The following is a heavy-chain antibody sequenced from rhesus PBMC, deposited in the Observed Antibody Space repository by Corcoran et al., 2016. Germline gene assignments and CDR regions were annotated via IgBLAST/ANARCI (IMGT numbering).Heavy chain of an antibody. D-gene: IGHD3-3*01. V-gene: IGHV4-76*01. CDR2: IYGSSGST. J-gene: IGHJ4*01. Sequence: QVQLQESGPGVVKPSETLSLTCAVSGGSISGGYDWSWIRQPPGKGLEWIGYIYGSSGSTNYNPYLKNRVNISKDASKNEFSLKLSSVTAADTAVYYCASAPPYNFWTGFPDYWGQGVLVTVSS. CDR1: GGSISGGYD. CDR3: ASAPPYNFWTGFPDY.